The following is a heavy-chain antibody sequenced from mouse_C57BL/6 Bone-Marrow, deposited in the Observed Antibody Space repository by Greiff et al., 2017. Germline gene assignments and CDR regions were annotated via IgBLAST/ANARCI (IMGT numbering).Heavy chain of an antibody. CDR3: AREGHWETGAMEY. D-gene: IGHD4-1*01. Sequence: QVQLQQPGAELVKPGASVKLSCKASGYTFTSYWMQWVKQRPGQGLEWIGEIYPSDSYTNYNQKFKGKATLTVDTSSSTAYMQLSSLTSEDSAVYYCAREGHWETGAMEYWGQGTSVTVSS. CDR1: GYTFTSYW. CDR2: IYPSDSYT. V-gene: IGHV1-50*01. J-gene: IGHJ4*01.